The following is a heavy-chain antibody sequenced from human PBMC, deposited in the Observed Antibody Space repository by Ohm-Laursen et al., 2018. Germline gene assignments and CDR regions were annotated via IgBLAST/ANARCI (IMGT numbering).Heavy chain of an antibody. Sequence: ASVKVSCKASGYTFSNYDISWVRQAPGQGLEWMGWISGYNGNTYYAQNLQDRFTMTTDTSTSTAYMELRSLRSDDTAVYYCARGSHDRSGYHYLNYYGMDVWGQGTTVTVSS. J-gene: IGHJ6*02. CDR1: GYTFSNYD. CDR3: ARGSHDRSGYHYLNYYGMDV. V-gene: IGHV1-18*01. D-gene: IGHD3-22*01. CDR2: ISGYNGNT.